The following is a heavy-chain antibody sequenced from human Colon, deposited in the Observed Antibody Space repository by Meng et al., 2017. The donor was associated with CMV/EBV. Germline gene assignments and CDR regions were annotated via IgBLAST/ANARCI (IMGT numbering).Heavy chain of an antibody. CDR1: GFTFSSSA. CDR3: AKVLYITAVAEGFDI. J-gene: IGHJ3*02. Sequence: GSLKISCAASGFTFSSSAMSWVRQAPGKGLEWVSTVSGTGGTTYYADSVKGRFTISRDNSRDTLYLQMNTLRAEDTAVYYCAKVLYITAVAEGFDIWGQGTLVTVSS. V-gene: IGHV3-23*01. CDR2: VSGTGGTT. D-gene: IGHD1-14*01.